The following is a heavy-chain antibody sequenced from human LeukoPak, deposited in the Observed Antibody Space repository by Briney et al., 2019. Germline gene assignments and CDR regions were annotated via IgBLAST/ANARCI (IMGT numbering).Heavy chain of an antibody. CDR3: AKVGEYSGYDSLGDS. D-gene: IGHD5-12*01. CDR1: GFTFSNYV. CDR2: ISASGGST. J-gene: IGHJ4*02. Sequence: GGSLRLSCAASGFTFSNYVTTWVRQAPGKGLEWVSGISASGGSTYYADSVKGRFTISRDNSKNPLFVQMNSLRAEDTAIYYCAKVGEYSGYDSLGDSWGQGALVTVSS. V-gene: IGHV3-23*01.